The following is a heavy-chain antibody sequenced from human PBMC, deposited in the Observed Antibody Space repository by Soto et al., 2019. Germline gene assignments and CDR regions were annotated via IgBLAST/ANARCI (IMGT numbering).Heavy chain of an antibody. J-gene: IGHJ4*02. CDR1: GGTFSSYT. V-gene: IGHV1-69*02. Sequence: QVQLVQSGAEVKKPGSSVKVSCKASGGTFSSYTISWVRQAPGQGLEWMGRIIPILGIANYAQKFQGRVTITADKSTSTDYMELSSLRSEDTAVYYWARCCYYGSGCLDYWGQGTLVTVSS. D-gene: IGHD3-10*01. CDR2: IIPILGIA. CDR3: ARCCYYGSGCLDY.